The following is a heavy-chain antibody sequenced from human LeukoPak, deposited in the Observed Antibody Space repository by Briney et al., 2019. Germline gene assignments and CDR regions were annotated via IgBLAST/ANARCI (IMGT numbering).Heavy chain of an antibody. V-gene: IGHV4-34*01. D-gene: IGHD2-2*01. Sequence: SETLSLTCAVYGGSFSGYYWSWIRQPPGKGLEWIGEINHSGSTNYNPSLKSRVTISVDTSKNQFSLKLSSVTAADTAVYYCARAVVPAAMWVNWFDPWGQGTRITV. CDR3: ARAVVPAAMWVNWFDP. CDR1: GGSFSGYY. CDR2: INHSGST. J-gene: IGHJ5*02.